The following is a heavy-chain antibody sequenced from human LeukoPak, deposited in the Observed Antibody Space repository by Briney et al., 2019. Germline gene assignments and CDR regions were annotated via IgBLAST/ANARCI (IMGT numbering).Heavy chain of an antibody. CDR1: GFTFSNYG. CDR2: FSYDGSNK. J-gene: IGHJ4*02. V-gene: IGHV3-30*03. D-gene: IGHD3-3*01. Sequence: GRSLRLSCAASGFTFSNYGLHWVRQAPGKGLEWVAFFSYDGSNKYYADSVKGRFTISRDNSKNTLYLQMNSLRAEDSAVYYCARDSQSLSGYYTVGNFDYWGQGTLVTVSS. CDR3: ARDSQSLSGYYTVGNFDY.